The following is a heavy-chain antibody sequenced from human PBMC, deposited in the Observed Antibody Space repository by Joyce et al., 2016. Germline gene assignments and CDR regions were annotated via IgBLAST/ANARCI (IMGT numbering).Heavy chain of an antibody. V-gene: IGHV5-51*01. CDR1: GYSFTSPW. CDR2: IYPAGSDT. D-gene: IGHD2-2*03. CDR3: ARWIRSGDYNWFDR. J-gene: IGHJ5*02. Sequence: DVQLVQSGADMKKPGESLKISCQGSGYSFTSPWVGWVRQMPGEGLEWVGVIYPAGSDTRYNPSFQGQVSISADKSISTAYLQWVSLKASDSAMYYCARWIRSGDYNWFDRWGQGTLVTVSS.